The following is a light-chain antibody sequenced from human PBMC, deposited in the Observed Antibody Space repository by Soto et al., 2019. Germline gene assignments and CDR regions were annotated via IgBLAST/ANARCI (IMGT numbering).Light chain of an antibody. CDR1: QTISSW. CDR3: QHYYSYSEA. CDR2: KAS. V-gene: IGKV1-5*03. Sequence: IQMTQSPSTLSGSAGDRVTITCRASQTISSWLAWYQQKPGKAPKLLIYKASTLKSGVPSRFSGSGSGTEFTLTISCLQPDDFATYYCQHYYSYSEAFGQGTKVDIK. J-gene: IGKJ1*01.